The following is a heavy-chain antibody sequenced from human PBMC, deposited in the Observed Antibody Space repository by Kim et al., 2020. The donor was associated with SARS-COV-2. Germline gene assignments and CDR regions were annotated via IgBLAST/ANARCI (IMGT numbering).Heavy chain of an antibody. CDR3: ARAFSGSYYYGMDV. Sequence: GGSLRLSCAASGFTFSSHAMHWVRQAPGKGLEWVAVISYDGSNKYYADSVKGRFTISRDNSKNTLYLQMNSLRAEDTAVYYCARAFSGSYYYGMDVWGQGTTVTVSS. V-gene: IGHV3-30*04. J-gene: IGHJ6*02. D-gene: IGHD1-26*01. CDR2: ISYDGSNK. CDR1: GFTFSSHA.